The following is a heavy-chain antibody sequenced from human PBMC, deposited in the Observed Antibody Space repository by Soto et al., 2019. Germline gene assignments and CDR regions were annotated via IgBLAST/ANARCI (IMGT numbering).Heavy chain of an antibody. CDR3: ARGYNSSGFDY. CDR1: GFTFSSYT. Sequence: EVQLVESGGGLVKPGGSLRLSCAASGFTFSSYTMNWVRQTPGKGLEWVSSISSGSNYIYYADSVKGRFTISRDNTKKSVYLQMTSLRAEDTDVYYCARGYNSSGFDYWVQGTMVIVSS. J-gene: IGHJ4*02. V-gene: IGHV3-21*01. D-gene: IGHD6-19*01. CDR2: ISSGSNYI.